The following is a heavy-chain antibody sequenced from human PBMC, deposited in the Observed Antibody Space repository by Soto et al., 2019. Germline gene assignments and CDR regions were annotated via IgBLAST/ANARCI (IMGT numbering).Heavy chain of an antibody. CDR1: GGTFSSYA. D-gene: IGHD2-2*01. CDR3: ARHVPASGYDYGMDV. J-gene: IGHJ6*01. CDR2: IIPIFGTA. Sequence: QVQLVQSGAEVKKPGSSVKVSCKASGGTFSSYAISWVRQAPGQGLEWMGGIIPIFGTANYAQKFQVRVTITADESTSTAYMELSSLRSEDAAVYYSARHVPASGYDYGMDVWGQGTTVTVSS. V-gene: IGHV1-69*12.